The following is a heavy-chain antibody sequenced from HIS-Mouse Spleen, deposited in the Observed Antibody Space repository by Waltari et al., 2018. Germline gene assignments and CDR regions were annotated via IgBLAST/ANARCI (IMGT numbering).Heavy chain of an antibody. V-gene: IGHV4-39*07. CDR2: VYYRGST. CDR3: AREIPYSSSWYDWYFDL. Sequence: QLQLQESGPGLVKPSETLSLTCTVYGGSISSSSYYWGWIRQPPGKGLEWIGSVYYRGSTYYNPSSKRRQPISVDTSKNQFSLKLSYVTAADTAVYYCAREIPYSSSWYDWYFDLWGRGTLVTVSS. D-gene: IGHD6-13*01. CDR1: GGSISSSSYY. J-gene: IGHJ2*01.